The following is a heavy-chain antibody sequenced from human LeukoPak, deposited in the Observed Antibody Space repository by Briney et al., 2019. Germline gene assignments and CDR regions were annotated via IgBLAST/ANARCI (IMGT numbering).Heavy chain of an antibody. CDR2: IMPKNGGT. J-gene: IGHJ4*02. V-gene: IGHV1-2*02. CDR3: ARDNDWGPDY. Sequence: GASVKVSCQASGYTFTGSFLHWLRQAPGHGLEWMGWIMPKNGGTKYAQKFQGRVTMTSDTSIRTAYMELSSLTSDDTAIYFCARDNDWGPDYWGQGTLVTVSS. D-gene: IGHD7-27*01. CDR1: GYTFTGSF.